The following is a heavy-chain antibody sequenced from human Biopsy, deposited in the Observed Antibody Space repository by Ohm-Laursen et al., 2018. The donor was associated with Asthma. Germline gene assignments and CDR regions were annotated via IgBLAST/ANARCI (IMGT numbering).Heavy chain of an antibody. J-gene: IGHJ4*02. V-gene: IGHV3-30*18. CDR3: AKATLGDIGKDY. D-gene: IGHD2-21*01. CDR2: MSFDGRQT. Sequence: SLRLSCAASGFTFSSYGMHWVRQAPGKGLEWVAVMSFDGRQTYYADSVKGRFTISRDNSKNSLYLQMNSLRVEDTALYYCAKATLGDIGKDYWGQGTLVTVSS. CDR1: GFTFSSYG.